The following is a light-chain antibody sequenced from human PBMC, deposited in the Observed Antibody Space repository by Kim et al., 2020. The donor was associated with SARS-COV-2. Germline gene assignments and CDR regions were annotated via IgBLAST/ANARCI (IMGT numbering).Light chain of an antibody. J-gene: IGLJ2*01. CDR3: SAWDRSLDAVV. Sequence: RQTATLTCTGNSDNVGPQGASWLQQRQGHPPKSLSYRDNNRPSGISERFSASTSGNTASLTITGLQPEDEADYYCSAWDRSLDAVVFGGGTQLTVL. CDR2: RDN. V-gene: IGLV10-54*01. CDR1: SDNVGPQG.